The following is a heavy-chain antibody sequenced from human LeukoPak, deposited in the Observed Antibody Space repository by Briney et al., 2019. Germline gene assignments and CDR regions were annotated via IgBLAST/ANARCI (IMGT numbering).Heavy chain of an antibody. D-gene: IGHD4-17*01. CDR1: GYTFTDYY. V-gene: IGHV1-2*02. CDR3: ARAIRTTVTDSYGTYYYYGMDV. J-gene: IGHJ6*02. Sequence: ASVKVSCKASGYTFTDYYMHWVRQAPGQGLEWMGWINPNSGGTNYAQKFQGRVTMTRDTSISTAYMELSRLRSDDTAVYYCARAIRTTVTDSYGTYYYYGMDVWGQGTTVTVSS. CDR2: INPNSGGT.